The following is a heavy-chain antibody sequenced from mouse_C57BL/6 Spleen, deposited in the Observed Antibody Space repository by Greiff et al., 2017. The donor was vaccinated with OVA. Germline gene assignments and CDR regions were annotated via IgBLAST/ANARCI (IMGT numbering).Heavy chain of an antibody. CDR1: GYAFSSSW. J-gene: IGHJ3*01. CDR2: IYPGDGDT. D-gene: IGHD2-10*02. V-gene: IGHV1-82*01. Sequence: VQLQQSGPELVKPGASVKISCKASGYAFSSSWMNWVKQRPGKGLEWIGRIYPGDGDTSYNGKFKGKATLTADKSSSTAYMQLSSLTSEDSAVYFCARSSSDTLFAYWGQGTLVTVSA. CDR3: ARSSSDTLFAY.